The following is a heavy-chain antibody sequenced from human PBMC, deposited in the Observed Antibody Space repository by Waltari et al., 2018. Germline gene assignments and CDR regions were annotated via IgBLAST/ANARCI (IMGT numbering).Heavy chain of an antibody. D-gene: IGHD2-15*01. J-gene: IGHJ4*02. Sequence: QVQLVRTGTHVQKPGSSGKDPRNTSVCAFSSYATSWVRQAPGQGLEWMGGIIPIFGTANYAQKFQGRVTITADKSTSTAYMELSSLRSEDTAVYYCARDGGGSNPYWGQGTLVTVSS. CDR3: ARDGGGSNPY. CDR1: VCAFSSYA. CDR2: IIPIFGTA. V-gene: IGHV1-69*14.